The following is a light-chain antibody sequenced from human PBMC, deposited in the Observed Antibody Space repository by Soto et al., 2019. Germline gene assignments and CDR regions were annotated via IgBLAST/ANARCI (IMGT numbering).Light chain of an antibody. CDR3: QQYYNWPRT. CDR2: GAY. J-gene: IGKJ1*01. V-gene: IGKV3D-15*01. Sequence: EKAMTQSRATLSRSQGDSATLSCRARQSVSRNLAWYQQKAGQAPRLLIYGAYSRATGIPARCSGRDSGTDFTLTIFSLQPEDFAVYYCQQYYNWPRTFGQGSKVDI. CDR1: QSVSRN.